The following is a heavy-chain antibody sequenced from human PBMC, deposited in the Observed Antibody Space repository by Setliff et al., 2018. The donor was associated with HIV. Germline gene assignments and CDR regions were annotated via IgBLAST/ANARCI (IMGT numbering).Heavy chain of an antibody. CDR2: IIAISGTP. Sequence: SVKVSCKASGGTFSSYAISWVRQATGQGLEWMGGIIAISGTPNYAQKFQGRVTITADESTSTAYMELSSLRSEDTAVYYCARWHSYYDFWSGYYRYYMDVWGKGTTVTVSS. CDR3: ARWHSYYDFWSGYYRYYMDV. CDR1: GGTFSSYA. J-gene: IGHJ6*03. V-gene: IGHV1-69*13. D-gene: IGHD3-3*01.